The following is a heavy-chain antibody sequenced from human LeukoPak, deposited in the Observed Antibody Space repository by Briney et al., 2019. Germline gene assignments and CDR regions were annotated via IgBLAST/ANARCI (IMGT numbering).Heavy chain of an antibody. CDR3: VRDFGPVVTATLDY. Sequence: GGSLRLSCAASGFTFSDYYMSWIRQAPGKGLEWVSYISSSGSTVYYADSVKGRFTISRDNAKNSLYLQMNSLRAEDTAVYYCVRDFGPVVTATLDYWGQGTLVTVSS. J-gene: IGHJ4*02. CDR2: ISSSGSTV. V-gene: IGHV3-11*04. D-gene: IGHD2-15*01. CDR1: GFTFSDYY.